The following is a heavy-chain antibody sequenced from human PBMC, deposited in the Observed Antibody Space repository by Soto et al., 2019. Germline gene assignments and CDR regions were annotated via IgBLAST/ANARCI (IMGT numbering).Heavy chain of an antibody. J-gene: IGHJ2*01. CDR2: IIPIFGTA. Sequence: QVQLVQSGAEVKKPGSSVKVSCKASGGTFSSYAISWVRQAPGQGLEWMGGIIPIFGTANYAQKFQGRVTITADESTSTAYRELSSLRSEDTAVYYCARAMTTVVTPRYWYFDLWGRGTLVTVSS. CDR3: ARAMTTVVTPRYWYFDL. CDR1: GGTFSSYA. D-gene: IGHD4-17*01. V-gene: IGHV1-69*12.